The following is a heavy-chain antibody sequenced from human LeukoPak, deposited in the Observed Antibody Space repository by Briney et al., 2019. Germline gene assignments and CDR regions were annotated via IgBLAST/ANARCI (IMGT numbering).Heavy chain of an antibody. D-gene: IGHD6-13*01. CDR3: ARPSRQLVRGYFDY. Sequence: VASVKVSCKASGYTFTSYDINWVRQATGQGLEWMGWMNPNSGNTGYAQKFQGRVTMTRNTSISTAYMELSSLRSEDTAVYYCARPSRQLVRGYFDYWGQGTLVTVSS. V-gene: IGHV1-8*01. J-gene: IGHJ4*02. CDR2: MNPNSGNT. CDR1: GYTFTSYD.